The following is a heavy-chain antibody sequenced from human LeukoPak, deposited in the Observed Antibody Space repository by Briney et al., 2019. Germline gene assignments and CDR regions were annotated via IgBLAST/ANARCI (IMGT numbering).Heavy chain of an antibody. CDR2: IYYSGNT. Sequence: SETLSLTCTVSGGSISNYYWSWIRQPPGKGLEWIGYIYYSGNTNYNPSLPSRVTISVDTSKNQFSLKLSSVTAADTAVYYCARSEGYYYYMDVWGKGTTVTISS. J-gene: IGHJ6*03. V-gene: IGHV4-59*12. CDR3: ARSEGYYYYMDV. CDR1: GGSISNYY.